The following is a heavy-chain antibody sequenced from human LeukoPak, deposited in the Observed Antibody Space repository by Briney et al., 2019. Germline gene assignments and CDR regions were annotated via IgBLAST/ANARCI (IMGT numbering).Heavy chain of an antibody. Sequence: GASVTVSCKASGYTFTSYDINWVRQAPGQGLEWMGWISAYNGNTNYAQKLQGRVTMTTDTSTSTAYMELRSLRSDDTAVYYCARTRGGRQMAYYYDSSGYYSLFDYWGQGTLVTVSS. CDR3: ARTRGGRQMAYYYDSSGYYSLFDY. J-gene: IGHJ4*02. CDR1: GYTFTSYD. V-gene: IGHV1-18*01. D-gene: IGHD3-22*01. CDR2: ISAYNGNT.